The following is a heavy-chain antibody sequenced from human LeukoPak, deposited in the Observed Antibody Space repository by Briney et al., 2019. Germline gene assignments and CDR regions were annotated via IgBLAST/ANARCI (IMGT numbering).Heavy chain of an antibody. CDR1: GFTISSYW. V-gene: IGHV3-74*01. J-gene: IGHJ6*02. Sequence: PGGSLRLSCAASGFTISSYWMHWVRQAPGKGLVWVARIKNDGRSTTYADFVKGRFTISRDNAKNTVYLQMNSLRAEHRTLCPCARRPESGTASAYNFYGMDVWGQGTTVTVSS. CDR3: ARRPESGTASAYNFYGMDV. D-gene: IGHD1-7*01. CDR2: IKNDGRST.